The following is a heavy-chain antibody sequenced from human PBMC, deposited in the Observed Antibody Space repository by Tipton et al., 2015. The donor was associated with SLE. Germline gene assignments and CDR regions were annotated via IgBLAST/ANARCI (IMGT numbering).Heavy chain of an antibody. CDR3: ARKRNGMGI. CDR2: INHSGST. J-gene: IGHJ3*02. Sequence: TLSLTCAVYGGSFSGYYWSWFRQPQGKGLEWIGEINHSGSTNYNPSLKSRVTISVDTSKNQFSLKLSSVTAADTAVYYCARKRNGMGIWGQGTMVTVSS. CDR1: GGSFSGYY. D-gene: IGHD5-24*01. V-gene: IGHV4-34*01.